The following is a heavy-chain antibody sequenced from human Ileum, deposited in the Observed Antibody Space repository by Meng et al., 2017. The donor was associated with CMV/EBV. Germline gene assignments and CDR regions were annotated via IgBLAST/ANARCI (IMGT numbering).Heavy chain of an antibody. D-gene: IGHD1-14*01. J-gene: IGHJ4*02. V-gene: IGHV3-74*01. CDR3: AKAEKEMC. CDR1: GFSFGCGW. CDR2: LSSDGSDR. Sequence: LVEGGRSVSPRGSSSMSSAAFGFSFGCGWMHWVRQARVKGLVRVSHLSSDGSDRSYAACVRGRFTISRDKAKNILYLQVNGMRDEDTGVYYCAKAEKEMCWGQGTLVTISS.